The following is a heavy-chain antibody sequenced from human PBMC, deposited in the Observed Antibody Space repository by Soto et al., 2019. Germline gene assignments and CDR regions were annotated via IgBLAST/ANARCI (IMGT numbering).Heavy chain of an antibody. CDR1: GFTFSGSA. Sequence: EVQLVESGGGLVQPGGSLKLSCAASGFTFSGSAVHWVRQASGKGLEWVGRIRSKANNYATAYAASVQGRFTIFRDDLENTAYLQMTSLKTEDTAVYYCTTPQVDYGMDVWGQGTTVTVSS. J-gene: IGHJ6*02. CDR2: IRSKANNYAT. CDR3: TTPQVDYGMDV. V-gene: IGHV3-73*02. D-gene: IGHD2-15*01.